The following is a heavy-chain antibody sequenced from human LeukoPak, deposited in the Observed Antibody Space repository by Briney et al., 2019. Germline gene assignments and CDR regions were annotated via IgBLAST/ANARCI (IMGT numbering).Heavy chain of an antibody. CDR1: GFTISTYA. Sequence: GGSLRLSCAASGFTISTYAMSWVRQAPGKGLEWVSAISGSGGSTYYADSVKGRFTISRDNSKNTLYLQMNSLRAEDTAVYYCANSYGSGTNAFDIWGQGTMVTVSS. CDR3: ANSYGSGTNAFDI. CDR2: ISGSGGST. D-gene: IGHD3-10*01. J-gene: IGHJ3*02. V-gene: IGHV3-23*01.